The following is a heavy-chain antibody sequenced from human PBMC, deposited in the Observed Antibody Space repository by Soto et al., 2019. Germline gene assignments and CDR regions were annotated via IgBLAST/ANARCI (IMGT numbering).Heavy chain of an antibody. CDR1: GFTFSNYG. V-gene: IGHV3-30*03. CDR3: ARDVYCRRNCCRRNIVQY. J-gene: IGHJ4*02. CDR2: MSSDGKNK. D-gene: IGHD2-15*01. Sequence: HVQLVKSGGGVVQPGRSLRLSCAASGFTFSNYGMHWVRQAPGKGLEWVAIMSSDGKNKFYADSVKGRLTISRDASKNTLYLQIESLKTENTAVYTCARDVYCRRNCCRRNIVQYWGKGTLVTVSS.